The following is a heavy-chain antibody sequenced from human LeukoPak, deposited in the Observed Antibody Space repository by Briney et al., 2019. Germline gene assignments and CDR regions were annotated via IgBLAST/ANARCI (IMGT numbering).Heavy chain of an antibody. CDR2: ISSNGGST. CDR1: GFTFSSYA. CDR3: ARVKRGENGSYLEPYYFDY. V-gene: IGHV3-64*01. Sequence: PGGSLRLSCAASGFTFSSYAMHWVRQAPGKGLEYVSAISSNGGSTYYANSVKGRFTISRDNSKNTLYLQMGSLRAEDMAVYYCARVKRGENGSYLEPYYFDYWGQGTLVTVSS. J-gene: IGHJ4*02. D-gene: IGHD1-26*01.